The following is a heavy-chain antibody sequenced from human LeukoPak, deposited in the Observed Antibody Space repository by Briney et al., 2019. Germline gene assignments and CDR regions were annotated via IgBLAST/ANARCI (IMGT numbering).Heavy chain of an antibody. J-gene: IGHJ5*02. CDR3: ARGYSSSPYNWFDP. CDR2: INHSGST. Sequence: PSETLSLTCAVYGGSFSGYYWSWIRQPPGKGLEWIGEINHSGSTNYNPSLKSRVTISVDTSKNQFSLKLSSVTAADTAVYYCARGYSSSPYNWFDPWGQGTLVTVSS. D-gene: IGHD6-6*01. V-gene: IGHV4-34*01. CDR1: GGSFSGYY.